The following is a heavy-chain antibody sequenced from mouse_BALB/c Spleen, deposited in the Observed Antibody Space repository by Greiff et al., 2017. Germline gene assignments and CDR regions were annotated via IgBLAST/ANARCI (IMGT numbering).Heavy chain of an antibody. CDR3: ARSPIYYGSSYWYFDV. V-gene: IGHV1-14*01. D-gene: IGHD1-1*01. J-gene: IGHJ1*01. CDR2: INPYNDGT. Sequence: EVQLQQSGPELVKPGASVKVSCKASGYTFTSYVMHWVKQKPGQGLEWIGYINPYNDGTKYNEKFKGKATLTSDKSSSTAYMELSSLTSEDSAVYYCARSPIYYGSSYWYFDVWGAGTTVTVSS. CDR1: GYTFTSYV.